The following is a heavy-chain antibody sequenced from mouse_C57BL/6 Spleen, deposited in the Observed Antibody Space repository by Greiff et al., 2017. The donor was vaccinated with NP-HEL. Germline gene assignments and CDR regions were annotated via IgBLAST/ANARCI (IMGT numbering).Heavy chain of an antibody. CDR1: GYTFTSYW. CDR3: ERASYAMDY. J-gene: IGHJ4*01. CDR2: IDPSDSYT. V-gene: IGHV1-69*01. Sequence: QVQLQQPGAELVMPGASVKLSCKASGYTFTSYWMHWVKQRPGQGLEWIGEIDPSDSYTNYNQKFKGKSTLTVDKSSSTAYMQLSSLTSEDSAVYYCERASYAMDYWGQGTSVTVSS.